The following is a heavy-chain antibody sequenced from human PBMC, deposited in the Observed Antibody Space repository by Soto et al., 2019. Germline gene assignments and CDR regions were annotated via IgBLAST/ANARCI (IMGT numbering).Heavy chain of an antibody. CDR2: ISYDGTKK. V-gene: IGHV3-30*18. CDR1: GFTFRTYG. Sequence: GWSLRLSCAASGFTFRTYGMHLVRQAPGKGLEWVADISYDGTKKFYIDSVKGRFTISRDNSKNTLYLQMNGLRTEDTAVYYCAQEAPGGWHFFESWGEGTLVTVS. D-gene: IGHD6-19*01. J-gene: IGHJ1*01. CDR3: AQEAPGGWHFFES.